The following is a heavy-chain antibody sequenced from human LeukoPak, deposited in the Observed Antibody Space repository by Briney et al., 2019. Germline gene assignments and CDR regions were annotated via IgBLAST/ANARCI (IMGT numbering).Heavy chain of an antibody. CDR2: ISYDGSNK. J-gene: IGHJ4*02. CDR1: GFTFSSYA. Sequence: GGSLRLSCAASGFTFSSYAMHWVRQAPGKGLEWVAVISYDGSNKYYADSVKGRFTISRDNSKNTLCLQMNSLRAEDTAVYYCARDYYDSSGPLDYWGQGTLVTVSS. CDR3: ARDYYDSSGPLDY. D-gene: IGHD3-22*01. V-gene: IGHV3-30-3*01.